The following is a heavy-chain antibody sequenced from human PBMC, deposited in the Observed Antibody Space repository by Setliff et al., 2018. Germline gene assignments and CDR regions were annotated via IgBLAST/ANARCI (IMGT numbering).Heavy chain of an antibody. Sequence: GGSLRLSCAASGFTFSGYGMHWVRQAPGKGLEWVTFIRYNGDYDGDKKYYADSVKGRFTISRDDSKNTVYLQVSSLRPEDTAVYYCARDNQVGATLFYYYMDVWGKRTTVTVSS. CDR1: GFTFSGYG. J-gene: IGHJ6*03. CDR3: ARDNQVGATLFYYYMDV. D-gene: IGHD1-26*01. V-gene: IGHV3-30*02. CDR2: IRYNGDYDGDKK.